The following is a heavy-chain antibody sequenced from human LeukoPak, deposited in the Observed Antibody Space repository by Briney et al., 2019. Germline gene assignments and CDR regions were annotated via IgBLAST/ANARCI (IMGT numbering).Heavy chain of an antibody. V-gene: IGHV3-23*01. Sequence: GGSLRPSCAASGFTFSTYAMSWVRQAPGKGLEWVSVISSSGVSTYYADSVKGRFTISRDNSKNTLFLQMNSLRAEDTAVYYCARGYCSSSSCREFDYWGQGTLVTVSS. CDR3: ARGYCSSSSCREFDY. CDR2: ISSSGVST. D-gene: IGHD2-2*01. J-gene: IGHJ4*02. CDR1: GFTFSTYA.